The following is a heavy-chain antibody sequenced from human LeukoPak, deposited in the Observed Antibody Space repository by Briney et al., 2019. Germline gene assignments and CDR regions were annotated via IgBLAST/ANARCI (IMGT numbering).Heavy chain of an antibody. J-gene: IGHJ6*02. Sequence: GGSLRLSCAASGFTVSSNYMSWVRQAPGKGLEWVSVIYSGGSTYYADSVKGRFTISRDNSKNTLYLQMNSLRAEDTAVYYCARATRGSWYYYGMDVWGQGTTVTVSS. D-gene: IGHD1-26*01. CDR2: IYSGGST. CDR3: ARATRGSWYYYGMDV. V-gene: IGHV3-53*01. CDR1: GFTVSSNY.